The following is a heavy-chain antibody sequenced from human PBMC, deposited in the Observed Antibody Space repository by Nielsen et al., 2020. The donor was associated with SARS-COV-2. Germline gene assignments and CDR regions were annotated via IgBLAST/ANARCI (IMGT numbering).Heavy chain of an antibody. J-gene: IGHJ3*02. V-gene: IGHV3-11*04. CDR2: ISSSGSTI. D-gene: IGHD5-12*01. CDR1: GFTFSDYY. CDR3: AKEGRGFDAFDI. Sequence: GESLKISCAASGFTFSDYYMSWIRQAPGKGLEWVSYISSSGSTIYYADSVKGRFTISRDNSKNTLYLQMNSLRAEDTAVYYCAKEGRGFDAFDIWGQGTMVTVSS.